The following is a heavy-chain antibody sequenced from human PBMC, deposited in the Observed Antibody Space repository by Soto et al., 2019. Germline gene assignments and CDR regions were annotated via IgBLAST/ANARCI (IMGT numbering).Heavy chain of an antibody. D-gene: IGHD3-3*01. CDR3: AREGRGRRGLRFLDWFLVDS. CDR1: GFTFNNYW. V-gene: IGHV3-7*01. Sequence: EVQLVESGGGLVQPGGSLRLSCGASGFTFNNYWMSWVRQAPGKGLEWVANIKQDGSEKYYVDSVKGRFTISRDNARNSLYLQMNSLRAEDTAVYYCAREGRGRRGLRFLDWFLVDSWGQGTLVTVSS. J-gene: IGHJ4*02. CDR2: IKQDGSEK.